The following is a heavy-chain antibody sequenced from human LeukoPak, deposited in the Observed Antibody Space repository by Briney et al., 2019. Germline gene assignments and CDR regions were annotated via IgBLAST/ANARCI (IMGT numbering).Heavy chain of an antibody. CDR2: INPNSGGT. CDR3: VKDHYTISGCYEDYYYGMDV. J-gene: IGHJ6*02. D-gene: IGHD2-21*01. V-gene: IGHV1-2*02. CDR1: GYTFTDYY. Sequence: ASVKVSCKASGYTFTDYYLHWVRQAPGQGLEWMGWINPNSGGTEYVQKLQGRVTMTRDTSLSTGYMELRRLTSDDTAVFYCVKDHYTISGCYEDYYYGMDVWGQGTAVTVSS.